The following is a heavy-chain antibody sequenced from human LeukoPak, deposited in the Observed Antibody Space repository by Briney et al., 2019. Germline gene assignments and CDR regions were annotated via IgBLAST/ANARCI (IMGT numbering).Heavy chain of an antibody. CDR3: GRFRAIWGLAF. Sequence: GESLRLSCAGSGFTVSDSYMTWIRQAPGKGLEWVSVIYAGGDTYYADSVKGRFTLSRDNSKNTLNLQMNSLRPEDTAVYYCGRFRAIWGLAFWGRGTLVTVSS. V-gene: IGHV3-66*02. CDR2: IYAGGDT. J-gene: IGHJ1*01. CDR1: GFTVSDSY. D-gene: IGHD7-27*01.